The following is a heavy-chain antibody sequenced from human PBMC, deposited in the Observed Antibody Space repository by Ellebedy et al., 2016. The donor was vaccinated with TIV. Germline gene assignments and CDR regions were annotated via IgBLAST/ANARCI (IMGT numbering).Heavy chain of an antibody. J-gene: IGHJ3*02. D-gene: IGHD6-19*01. CDR1: GYTFTGYD. CDR3: ARARAVAGGRDSAFDI. CDR2: INPNSGGT. V-gene: IGHV1-2*02. Sequence: AASVKVSCKASGYTFTGYDMHWVRHSPGQGLEWMGWINPNSGGTNYAQKFQGRVTMTRDTSSSTAYMELSRRRSDDTAVYYCARARAVAGGRDSAFDIWGQGTMVTVSS.